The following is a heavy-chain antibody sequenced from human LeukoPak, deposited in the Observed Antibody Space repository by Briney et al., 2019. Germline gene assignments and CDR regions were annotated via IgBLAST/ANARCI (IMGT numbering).Heavy chain of an antibody. CDR1: GITFSSYV. D-gene: IGHD4-17*01. J-gene: IGHJ4*02. CDR3: ARDFGDYGIDY. Sequence: GGSPRLSCAASGITFSSYVVHWVRQAPDKGLEWVALISHNGRNQYYADSVRGRFTISRDNYKNTLFLQMNSLKFEDTAIYYCARDFGDYGIDYWGRGTLVTVSS. CDR2: ISHNGRNQ. V-gene: IGHV3-30*04.